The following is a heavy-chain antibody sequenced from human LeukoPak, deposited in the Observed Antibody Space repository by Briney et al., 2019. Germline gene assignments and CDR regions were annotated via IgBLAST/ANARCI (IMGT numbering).Heavy chain of an antibody. CDR3: ARHRSDGTYPLDY. CDR1: GGSISNYY. D-gene: IGHD1-26*01. J-gene: IGHJ4*02. V-gene: IGHV4-59*08. Sequence: SETLSLTCTVSGGSISNYYWSWIRQPPGKGLGWIGHIYSSGSTTCSPSLKSRVTMSVDTSKNQFSLKLTSVTAADTAVYYCARHRSDGTYPLDYWGQGALVTVSS. CDR2: IYSSGST.